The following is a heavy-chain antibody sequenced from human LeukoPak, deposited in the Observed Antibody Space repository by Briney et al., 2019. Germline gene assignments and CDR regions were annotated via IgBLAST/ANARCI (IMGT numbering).Heavy chain of an antibody. CDR1: GYTFTSYG. D-gene: IGHD3-22*01. CDR3: ARTDYYDSSGYYYFDY. V-gene: IGHV1-18*01. J-gene: IGHJ4*02. Sequence: ASVKVSCKASGYTFTSYGISWVRQAPGQGLEWMGWISAYNGNTNYAQKLQGRVTMTADTSTSTAYMELRSLRSDDTAVYYCARTDYYDSSGYYYFDYWGQGTLVTVSS. CDR2: ISAYNGNT.